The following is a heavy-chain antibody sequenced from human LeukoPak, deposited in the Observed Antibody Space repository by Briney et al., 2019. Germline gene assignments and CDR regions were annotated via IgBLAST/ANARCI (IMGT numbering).Heavy chain of an antibody. CDR1: GGTFSSYA. V-gene: IGHV1-69*05. CDR2: IIPIFGTA. J-gene: IGHJ4*02. Sequence: SSVKVSCKASGGTFSSYAVSWVRQAPGQGLEWMGRIIPIFGTANYAQKFQGRVTITTDESTSTAYMELSSLRSEDTAVYYCARDREQLNSFDYWGQGTLVTVSS. D-gene: IGHD5-18*01. CDR3: ARDREQLNSFDY.